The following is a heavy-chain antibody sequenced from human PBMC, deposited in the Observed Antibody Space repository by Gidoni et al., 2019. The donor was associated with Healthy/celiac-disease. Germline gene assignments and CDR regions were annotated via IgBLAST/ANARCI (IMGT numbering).Heavy chain of an antibody. V-gene: IGHV5-51*01. Sequence: RSFQGQVTISADKSISTAYLQWSSLKASDTAMYYCARHGGAGGFDYWGQGTLVTVSS. CDR3: ARHGGAGGFDY. J-gene: IGHJ4*02. D-gene: IGHD3-16*01.